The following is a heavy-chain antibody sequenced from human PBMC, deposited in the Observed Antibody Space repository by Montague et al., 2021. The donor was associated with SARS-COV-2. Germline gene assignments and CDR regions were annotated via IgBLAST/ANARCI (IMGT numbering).Heavy chain of an antibody. D-gene: IGHD2-8*01. CDR2: ISYTGRT. CDR1: SGSISSPDYY. Sequence: SETLSLTCTVSSGSISSPDYYWGWIRQSPGKGLEWIGSISYTGRTYYNPSLRSRVSFSMDTSKNHFSLSLSSVTVADTAVYFCARQLPSYCTTNKCYAYYFDGWGQGALVTVSS. V-gene: IGHV4-39*01. J-gene: IGHJ4*02. CDR3: ARQLPSYCTTNKCYAYYFDG.